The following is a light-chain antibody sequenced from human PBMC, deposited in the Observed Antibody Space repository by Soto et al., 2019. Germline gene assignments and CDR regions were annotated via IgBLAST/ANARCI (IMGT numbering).Light chain of an antibody. V-gene: IGKV1-5*03. CDR1: QTINRW. CDR3: QQYLSYPWT. Sequence: DIQMTQSPSTLSASVGDTVIITCRASQTINRWLAWYQQKSGKAPKVLIYMSSNLERGAPSRFNGSRSGTEFTITISKLQPDDSATYYCQQYLSYPWTFGQGTKVEIK. CDR2: MSS. J-gene: IGKJ1*01.